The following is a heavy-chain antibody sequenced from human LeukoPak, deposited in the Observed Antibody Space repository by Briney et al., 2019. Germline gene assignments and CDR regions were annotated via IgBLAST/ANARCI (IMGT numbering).Heavy chain of an antibody. CDR1: GYTLTSYV. D-gene: IGHD2-2*01. Sequence: ASVKVSCKASGYTLTSYVISWVRQAPGQGLEWMGWISAYNGNTNYAQKLQGRVTMTTDTSASTAYMELRSLRSDDTAVYYCARDFGCSSTSCYHDFQHWGQGTLVTVSS. J-gene: IGHJ1*01. CDR2: ISAYNGNT. CDR3: ARDFGCSSTSCYHDFQH. V-gene: IGHV1-18*04.